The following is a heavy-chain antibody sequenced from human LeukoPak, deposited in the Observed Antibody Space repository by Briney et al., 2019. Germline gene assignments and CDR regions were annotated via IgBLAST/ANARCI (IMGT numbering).Heavy chain of an antibody. CDR2: INQDGSEK. J-gene: IGHJ4*02. V-gene: IGHV3-7*05. CDR3: ARDYRSWNIDY. D-gene: IGHD1/OR15-1a*01. Sequence: GGSLRLSCPASGFTFRSYWMAWVRQAPGKGLEWVANINQDGSEKFYVDSVKGRFTISRDNAKNSLYLQMNSLRAEDTAVYYCARDYRSWNIDYWGQGTLVTVSS. CDR1: GFTFRSYW.